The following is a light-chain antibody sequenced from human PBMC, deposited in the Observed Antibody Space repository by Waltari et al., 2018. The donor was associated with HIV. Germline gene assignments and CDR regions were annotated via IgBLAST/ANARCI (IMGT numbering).Light chain of an antibody. CDR1: QSVSSY. V-gene: IGKV3-11*01. CDR3: QQRSNWPSLT. J-gene: IGKJ4*01. Sequence: EIVLTQSPATLSLYPGERATLSCRASQSVSSYLAWYQQKPGQAPRLLIYDASNRATGIPARFSCSGSGTDFTLTISSLEPEDFAVYYCQQRSNWPSLTFGGGTKVEIK. CDR2: DAS.